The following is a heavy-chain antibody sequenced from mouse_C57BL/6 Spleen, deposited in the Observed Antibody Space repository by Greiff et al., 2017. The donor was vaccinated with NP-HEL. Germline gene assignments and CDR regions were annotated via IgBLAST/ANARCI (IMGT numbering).Heavy chain of an antibody. D-gene: IGHD4-1*01. J-gene: IGHJ2*01. Sequence: QVQLQQPGAELVRPGSSVKLSCKASGYTFPSYWMDWVKQRPGQGLEWIGNIYPSDSETHYNQKFKDKATLTVDKSSSTAYMQLSSLTSEDSAVYYCARTGYYFDYWGQGTTLTVSS. V-gene: IGHV1-61*01. CDR2: IYPSDSET. CDR3: ARTGYYFDY. CDR1: GYTFPSYW.